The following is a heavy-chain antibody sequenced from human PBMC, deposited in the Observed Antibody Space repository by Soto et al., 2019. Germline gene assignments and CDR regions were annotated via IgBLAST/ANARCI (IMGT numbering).Heavy chain of an antibody. Sequence: SETLSLTCTVSGGSISSSSYYWGWIRQPPGKGLEWIGSIYYSGSTNYNPSLKSRVTISVDTSKNQFSLKLSSVTAADTAVYYCAACGGGSCYFRHDAFDIWGQGTMVTVSS. CDR1: GGSISSSSYY. CDR3: AACGGGSCYFRHDAFDI. J-gene: IGHJ3*02. D-gene: IGHD2-15*01. CDR2: IYYSGST. V-gene: IGHV4-39*07.